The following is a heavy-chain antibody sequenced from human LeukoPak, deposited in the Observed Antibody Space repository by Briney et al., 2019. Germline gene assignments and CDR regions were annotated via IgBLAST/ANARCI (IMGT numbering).Heavy chain of an antibody. CDR2: ISWNSGSI. V-gene: IGHV3-9*01. CDR3: ARDDFWSGYYLFDY. J-gene: IGHJ4*02. CDR1: GFTFDDYA. D-gene: IGHD3-3*01. Sequence: PGGSLRLSCAASGFTFDDYAMHWVRHAPGKGLEWVSGISWNSGSIGYADSVKGRFTISRDNAKNSLYLQMNSLRAEDTAVYYCARDDFWSGYYLFDYWGQGTLVTVSS.